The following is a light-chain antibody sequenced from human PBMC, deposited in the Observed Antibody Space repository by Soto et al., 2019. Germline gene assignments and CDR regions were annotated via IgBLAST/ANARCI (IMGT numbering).Light chain of an antibody. Sequence: QSVLTQPPSASGTPGQTVTVSCSGSSSNIGPNSVRWYQQLPATAPKLLIFINTQRPSGVPDRFSGSKSGSKSGASASLAISGLQSEDEADYYCAGWDDSLNGPVFGGGTQLTVL. V-gene: IGLV1-44*01. CDR1: SSNIGPNS. CDR2: INT. J-gene: IGLJ2*01. CDR3: AGWDDSLNGPV.